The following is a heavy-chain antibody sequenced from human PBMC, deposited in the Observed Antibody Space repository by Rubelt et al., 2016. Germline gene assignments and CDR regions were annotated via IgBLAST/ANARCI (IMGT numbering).Heavy chain of an antibody. V-gene: IGHV4-59*12. CDR3: ARDVDNYYYGMDV. Sequence: QVQLQESGPGLVKPSETLSLACTVSGGSISNYYWSWIRQSPGKGLEWIGYIYSSGSTNYNPSLKSRVTISVDTAKNQFSLKVRSGTAADTAVYYCARDVDNYYYGMDVWGQGTTVTVSS. CDR2: IYSSGST. J-gene: IGHJ6*02. D-gene: IGHD3-9*01. CDR1: GGSISNYY.